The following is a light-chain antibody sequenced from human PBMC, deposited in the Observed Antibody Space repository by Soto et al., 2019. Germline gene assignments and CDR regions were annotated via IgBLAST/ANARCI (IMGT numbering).Light chain of an antibody. J-gene: IGKJ4*01. CDR1: QSVSSY. Sequence: SVGTQAAATLSFSPGERATRSCRASQSVSSYLSWYQQNPGQAPRLLIYDASNRATGIPATFSGSRSGTAFTLTLRSLAPEDFAVHYCQQRRHSPLLTFAGGTKVDIK. CDR3: QQRRHSPLLT. V-gene: IGKV3-11*01. CDR2: DAS.